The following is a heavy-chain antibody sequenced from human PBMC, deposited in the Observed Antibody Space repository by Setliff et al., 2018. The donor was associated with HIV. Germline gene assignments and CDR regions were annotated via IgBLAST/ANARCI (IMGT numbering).Heavy chain of an antibody. V-gene: IGHV3-11*04. CDR2: ISVSGTDI. Sequence: GGSLRLSCAASGFAFSDFSMSWVRQAPGKGLELLSYISVSGTDIKYADSVKGRFTISRDNAKNSLYLQMNSLSAEDTAVYYCATDPRRLSYWGQGTLVTVSS. CDR1: GFAFSDFS. J-gene: IGHJ4*02. D-gene: IGHD2-21*01. CDR3: ATDPRRLSY.